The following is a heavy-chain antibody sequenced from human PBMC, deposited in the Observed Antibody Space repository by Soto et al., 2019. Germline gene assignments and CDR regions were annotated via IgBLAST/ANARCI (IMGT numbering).Heavy chain of an antibody. J-gene: IGHJ4*02. V-gene: IGHV5-51*01. CDR1: GCSFTSYW. CDR2: IYPGDSDT. CDR3: ARGRGTIFGVAYDSFDY. D-gene: IGHD3-3*01. Sequence: PGESLKISCKGSGCSFTSYWIGWVRQMPGKGLEWMGIIYPGDSDTRYSPSFQGQVTISADKSISTAYLQWSSLKASDTAMYYCARGRGTIFGVAYDSFDYWGQGTLVTVSS.